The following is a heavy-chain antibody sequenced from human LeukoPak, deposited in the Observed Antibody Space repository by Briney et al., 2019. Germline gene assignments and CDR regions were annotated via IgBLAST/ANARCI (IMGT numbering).Heavy chain of an antibody. V-gene: IGHV5-51*01. D-gene: IGHD4-17*01. CDR1: GYRFTSYW. CDR2: IYPGDSDT. CDR3: ARQETTVTLDY. Sequence: GGSLETSLKGSGYRFTSYWIGRVRQMPGKGVEGMGIIYPGDSDTRYSPSFQGQVTISADKSISTASLQWSSLKASDTAMYYCARQETTVTLDYGGQGTLVTVSA. J-gene: IGHJ4*02.